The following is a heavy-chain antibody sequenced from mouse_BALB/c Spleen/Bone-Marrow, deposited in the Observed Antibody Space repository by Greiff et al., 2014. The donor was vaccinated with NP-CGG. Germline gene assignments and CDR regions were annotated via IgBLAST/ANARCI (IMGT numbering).Heavy chain of an antibody. CDR3: ARESFAY. V-gene: IGHV2-2*02. J-gene: IGHJ3*01. D-gene: IGHD1-3*01. CDR2: IWSGGST. CDR1: GFSLTSYG. Sequence: VQLQQSGPGLVQPSQSLPITCTVSGFSLTSYGVHWVRQSPGKGLEWLGVIWSGGSTDYNAAFISRLSISKDNSKSQVFFKMNSLQANDTAIYYCARESFAYWGQGTLVTVSA.